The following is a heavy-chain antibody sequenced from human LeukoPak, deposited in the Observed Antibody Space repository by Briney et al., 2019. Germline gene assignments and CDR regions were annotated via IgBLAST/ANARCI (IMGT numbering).Heavy chain of an antibody. J-gene: IGHJ5*02. CDR1: GGSVSSSSYY. CDR2: IYYSGST. Sequence: SETLSLTYTVSGGSVSSSSYYWGWIRQPPGKGLEWIGSIYYSGSTYYNPSLKSRVTISVDTSKNQFSLKLSSVTAADTAVYYCATTWYNWFDPWGQGTLVTVSS. CDR3: ATTWYNWFDP. D-gene: IGHD2-8*01. V-gene: IGHV4-39*01.